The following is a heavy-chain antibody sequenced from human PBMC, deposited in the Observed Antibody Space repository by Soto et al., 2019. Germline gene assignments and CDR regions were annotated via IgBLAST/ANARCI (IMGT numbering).Heavy chain of an antibody. J-gene: IGHJ6*02. V-gene: IGHV3-73*01. Sequence: PVGSLRLSCAASGFTFSGSAMHWVRQASGKGLEWVGRIRSKANSYATAYAASVKGRFTISRDDSKNTAYLQMNSLKTEDTAVYYCTSLYSSGPKAYYYGMDVWGQGTTVTVSS. CDR3: TSLYSSGPKAYYYGMDV. D-gene: IGHD6-19*01. CDR1: GFTFSGSA. CDR2: IRSKANSYAT.